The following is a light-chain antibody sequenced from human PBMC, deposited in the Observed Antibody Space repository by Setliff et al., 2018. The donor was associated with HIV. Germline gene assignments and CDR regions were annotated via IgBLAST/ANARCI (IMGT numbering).Light chain of an antibody. CDR2: DDN. CDR3: QVWDSSSDHHV. CDR1: NIGSKS. J-gene: IGLJ1*01. V-gene: IGLV3-21*03. Sequence: YELTQPPSVSVAPGKTARITCGGNNIGSKSVHWYQQKPDQAPVLVVYDDNDRPSGIPERFSGSNSGNTATLTISRVEAGDEADYYCQVWDSSSDHHVFGTGTKVTVL.